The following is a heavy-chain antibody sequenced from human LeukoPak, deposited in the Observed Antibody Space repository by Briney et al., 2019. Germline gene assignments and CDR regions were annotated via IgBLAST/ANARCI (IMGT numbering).Heavy chain of an antibody. D-gene: IGHD2-21*01. CDR3: AKGHIDSEWLYFDS. CDR2: IRGRGYNT. Sequence: GGSLRLSYAASEFPFSKYAMSRVPQAHGKELEWVSGIRGRGYNTYYADYVKGRFTISRDNSKNTLYMQVNSLRAEDTALYYCAKGHIDSEWLYFDSWGQGTLVTVSS. J-gene: IGHJ4*02. CDR1: EFPFSKYA. V-gene: IGHV3-23*01.